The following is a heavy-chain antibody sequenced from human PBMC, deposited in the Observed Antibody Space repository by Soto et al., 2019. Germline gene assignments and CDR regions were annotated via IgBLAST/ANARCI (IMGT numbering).Heavy chain of an antibody. CDR2: IIPILGIA. J-gene: IGHJ4*02. D-gene: IGHD3-10*01. Sequence: QVQLVQSGAEVKKPGSSVKVSCKASGGTFSSYTISWVRQAPGQGLEWMGRIIPILGIANYAQKFQGRVTSTTEKSKRTAYMELSSLRSEDTAVYYCARDRYGSGSYYNDYWGQGTLVTVSS. V-gene: IGHV1-69*08. CDR3: ARDRYGSGSYYNDY. CDR1: GGTFSSYT.